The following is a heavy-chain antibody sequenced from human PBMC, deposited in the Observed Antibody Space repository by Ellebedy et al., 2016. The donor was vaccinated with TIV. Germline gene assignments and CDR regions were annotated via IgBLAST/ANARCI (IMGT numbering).Heavy chain of an antibody. CDR1: GFSFRSYW. CDR2: IYQDGSAQ. J-gene: IGHJ5*02. D-gene: IGHD4-17*01. CDR3: ARRGSYGDYAVQVNSWFDR. V-gene: IGHV3-7*01. Sequence: GGSLRLSRVASGFSFRSYWMSWVRQAPGKGLEWVANIYQDGSAQYYADSVKGRFTISRDNAKNSLFLQMNSLRVEDTAVYYCARRGSYGDYAVQVNSWFDRWGRGTLVSVSS.